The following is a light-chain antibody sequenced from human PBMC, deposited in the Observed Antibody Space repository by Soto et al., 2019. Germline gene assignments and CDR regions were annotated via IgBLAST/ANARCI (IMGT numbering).Light chain of an antibody. CDR3: QQYTSYPWP. CDR2: EAS. Sequence: DIQISQSPSSLSASVGDRATIPCRASQSIRYWLAWLQQKAGKAPKLLIYEASRLESGVPSRISGSGSGTEFTLTISSLQPDDFTTYCCQQYTSYPWPFGQGTKVDI. CDR1: QSIRYW. J-gene: IGKJ1*01. V-gene: IGKV1-5*03.